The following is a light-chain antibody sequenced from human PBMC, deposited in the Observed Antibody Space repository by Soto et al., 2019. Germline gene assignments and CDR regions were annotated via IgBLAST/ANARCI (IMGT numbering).Light chain of an antibody. J-gene: IGKJ5*01. CDR2: AAS. V-gene: IGKV3-20*01. CDR3: QQYGYSPIT. CDR1: QCVCSNY. Sequence: IVLKQSPGTLSLSPSERDSLSSMVGQCVCSNYLAWYQQKPGHAPRLLIYAASSRATGIPDRFSGSGSGTDFTLTIAGLEPQDFVVYYCQQYGYSPITFGQGTRLEIK.